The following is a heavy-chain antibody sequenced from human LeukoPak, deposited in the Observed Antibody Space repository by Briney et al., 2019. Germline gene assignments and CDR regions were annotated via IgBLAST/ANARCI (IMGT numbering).Heavy chain of an antibody. D-gene: IGHD3-10*01. CDR3: ARDEEGTLDP. CDR1: GFTFSSYG. Sequence: GGSLRLSCAASGFTFSSYGMHWVRQAPGKGLEWVGVIWYDGSNKYYADSVKGRFTISRDNSKNTLYLQMNSLRAEDTAVYYCARDEEGTLDPWGQGPLVTVSS. V-gene: IGHV3-33*01. CDR2: IWYDGSNK. J-gene: IGHJ5*02.